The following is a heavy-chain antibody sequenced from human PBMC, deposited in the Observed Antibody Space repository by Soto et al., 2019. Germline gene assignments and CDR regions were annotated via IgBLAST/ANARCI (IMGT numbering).Heavy chain of an antibody. D-gene: IGHD7-27*01. CDR3: ASSTGPPALYYYYYYGMDV. CDR1: GYIFTSYW. CDR2: IDPSDSYT. J-gene: IGHJ6*02. V-gene: IGHV5-10-1*01. Sequence: GESLKISCKGSGYIFTSYWISWVRQMPGKGLEWMGRIDPSDSYTNYSPSFQGHVTISADKSISTAYLQWSSLKASDTAMYYCASSTGPPALYYYYYYGMDVWGQGTTVTVSS.